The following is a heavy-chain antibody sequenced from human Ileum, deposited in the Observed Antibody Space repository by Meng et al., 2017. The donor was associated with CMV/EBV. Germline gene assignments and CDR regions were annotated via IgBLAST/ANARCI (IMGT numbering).Heavy chain of an antibody. V-gene: IGHV3-74*01. Sequence: GGSLRLSCAASGFTFSNYWMHWVRQVPGEGLVWVSRINNEGSRTDYADSVKGRFTISRDSAKHTLYLQMNSLRAEDTAVYYCARVSGASWFDPWGQGTLVTVSS. CDR2: INNEGSRT. J-gene: IGHJ5*02. CDR1: GFTFSNYW. CDR3: ARVSGASWFDP. D-gene: IGHD7-27*01.